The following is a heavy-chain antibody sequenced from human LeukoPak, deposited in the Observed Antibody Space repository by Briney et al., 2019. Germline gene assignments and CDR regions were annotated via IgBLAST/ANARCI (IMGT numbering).Heavy chain of an antibody. J-gene: IGHJ4*02. D-gene: IGHD3/OR15-3a*01. Sequence: GGSLRLSCAASGFTFSSYSMNWVRQAPGKGLEWVSSISSSSSYIYYADSVKGRFTISRDNSKNTLYLQMNSLRAEDTAVYYCAKDQGGLGPFDYWGQGTLVTVSS. CDR1: GFTFSSYS. CDR3: AKDQGGLGPFDY. V-gene: IGHV3-21*04. CDR2: ISSSSSYI.